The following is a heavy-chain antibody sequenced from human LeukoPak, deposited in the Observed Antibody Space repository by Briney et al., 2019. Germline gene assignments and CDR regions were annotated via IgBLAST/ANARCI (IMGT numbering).Heavy chain of an antibody. J-gene: IGHJ6*03. Sequence: SETLSLTCAVYGGSFSGYYWSWIRQPPGKGLEWIGEINHSGSTNYNPSLKSRVTISVDTSKNQFSLKLSSVTAADTAVYYCARHTVYSYYYYMDVWGKGTTVTVSS. D-gene: IGHD5-18*01. CDR3: ARHTVYSYYYYMDV. CDR1: GGSFSGYY. V-gene: IGHV4-34*01. CDR2: INHSGST.